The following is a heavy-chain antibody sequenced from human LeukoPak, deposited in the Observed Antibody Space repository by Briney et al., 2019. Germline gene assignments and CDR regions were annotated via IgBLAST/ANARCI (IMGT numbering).Heavy chain of an antibody. D-gene: IGHD4-23*01. CDR3: ARIGGWSNFDY. CDR1: GFTFRSNG. J-gene: IGHJ4*02. V-gene: IGHV3-33*01. CDR2: IWYDGSKE. Sequence: GGSLRLSCAASGFTFRSNGMNWVRQAPGKGLEWVAIIWYDGSKEYYADSVKGRFTISRDNSKNTVYLQMDSLRAEDTAVYYCARIGGWSNFDYWGQGTLVAVSS.